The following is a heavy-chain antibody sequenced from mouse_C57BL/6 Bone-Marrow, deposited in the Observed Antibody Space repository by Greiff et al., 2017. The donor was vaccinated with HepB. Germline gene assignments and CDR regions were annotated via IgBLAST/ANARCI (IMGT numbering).Heavy chain of an antibody. CDR3: TRRGRQDY. CDR2: IDPETGGT. Sequence: VKLVESGAELVRPGASVTLSCKASGYTFTDYEMHWVKQTPVHGLEWIGAIDPETGGTAYNQKFKGKAILTADKSSSTAYMELRSLTSEDSAVYYCTRRGRQDYWGQGTSVTVSS. J-gene: IGHJ4*01. CDR1: GYTFTDYE. V-gene: IGHV1-15*01.